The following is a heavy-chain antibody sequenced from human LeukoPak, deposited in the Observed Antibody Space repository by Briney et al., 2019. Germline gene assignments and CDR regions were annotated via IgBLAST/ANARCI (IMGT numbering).Heavy chain of an antibody. V-gene: IGHV3-23*01. CDR3: AKFRAAAGPRDFDY. D-gene: IGHD6-13*01. J-gene: IGHJ4*02. CDR1: GFTFSSYA. CDR2: ITSGSDT. Sequence: GGSLRLSCAASGFTFSSYAMTWVRQAPGKGLEWVSTITSGSDTYYADSVKGRFSISRDNSKSTLYLQMNSLRAEDTAVYYCAKFRAAAGPRDFDYWGQGTLVTVSS.